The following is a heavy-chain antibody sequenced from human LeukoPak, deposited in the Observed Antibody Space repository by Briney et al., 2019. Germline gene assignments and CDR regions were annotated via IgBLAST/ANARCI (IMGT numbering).Heavy chain of an antibody. CDR2: IKQDGSEK. CDR3: ARPPYPGATLFYFDS. J-gene: IGHJ4*02. Sequence: GGSLRLSCVVSGFTFSDYWMRWVRQAPGKGREWVANIKQDGSEKEYVDAVKGRFTISRDNAKTSLYLQINTLTPEDTAVYYCARPPYPGATLFYFDSWGQGTLVTVSS. D-gene: IGHD2/OR15-2a*01. V-gene: IGHV3-7*01. CDR1: GFTFSDYW.